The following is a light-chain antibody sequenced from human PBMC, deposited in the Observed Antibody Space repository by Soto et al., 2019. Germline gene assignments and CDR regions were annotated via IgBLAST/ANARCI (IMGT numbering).Light chain of an antibody. CDR2: EGS. CDR1: SSDVGTYTL. J-gene: IGLJ2*01. V-gene: IGLV2-23*03. CDR3: CSYAGSSSVL. Sequence: QSALTPPASVSGSPGQSIPISCTGTSSDVGTYTLVSWYQQYPGKAPKLIIYEGSKRPSGVSNRFSASKTGRTASLTISGLQPEDEADYYCCSYAGSSSVLFGGGTKVTVL.